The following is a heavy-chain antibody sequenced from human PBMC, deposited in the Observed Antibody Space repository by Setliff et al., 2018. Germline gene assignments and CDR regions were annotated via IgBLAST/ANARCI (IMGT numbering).Heavy chain of an antibody. J-gene: IGHJ4*02. CDR2: ISPYNGNT. CDR1: GYNFITTG. V-gene: IGHV1-18*01. Sequence: ASVKVSCKTSGYNFITTGISWVRQAPGQGPEWMGCISPYNGNTNYAQKFQDRVTMTTDTSTSKNQISLKLSSVTPADTAVYYCARGSEFYYGSGTIDSWGQGTLVTVSS. D-gene: IGHD3-10*01. CDR3: ARGSEFYYGSGTIDS.